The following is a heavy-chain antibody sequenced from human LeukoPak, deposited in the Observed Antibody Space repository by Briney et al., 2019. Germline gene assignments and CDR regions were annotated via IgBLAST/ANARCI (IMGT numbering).Heavy chain of an antibody. V-gene: IGHV4-61*02. CDR3: AAYVDTAMGPTNWFDP. CDR1: GGSISSGSYY. Sequence: SETLYVTCTVTGGSISSGSYYWSWIRQPAGKGLEWIGRVYTSGSTNYNPSLKSRVTISVDTSKKQFFRKRSSVTAADTAVYSCAAYVDTAMGPTNWFDPWGQGTLVTVSS. J-gene: IGHJ5*02. D-gene: IGHD5-18*01. CDR2: VYTSGST.